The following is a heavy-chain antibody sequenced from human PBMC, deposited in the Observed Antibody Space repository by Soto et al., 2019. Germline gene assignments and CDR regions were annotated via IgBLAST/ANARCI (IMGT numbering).Heavy chain of an antibody. CDR2: IYHSGST. CDR3: ARNGDCTRPGCIVGWFDP. CDR1: GGSISSGGYS. D-gene: IGHD2-8*01. V-gene: IGHV4-30-2*01. J-gene: IGHJ5*02. Sequence: SETLSLTCAVSGGSISSGGYSWSWIRQPPGKGLEWIGYIYHSGSTYYNPSLKSRVTISVDRSKNQFSLDLNSVTAADTAMYYCARNGDCTRPGCIVGWFDPWAPRTLVTVSS.